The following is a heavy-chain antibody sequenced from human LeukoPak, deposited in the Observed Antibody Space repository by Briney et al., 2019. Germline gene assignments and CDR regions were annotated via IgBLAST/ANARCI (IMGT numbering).Heavy chain of an antibody. CDR3: ARVGVSSGGFDI. CDR2: INGDGSIT. J-gene: IGHJ3*02. CDR1: GFTLSTYW. V-gene: IGHV3-74*01. Sequence: GGSLTLSCAGPGFTLSTYWVYWVRQAPGKGLVWVSRINGDGSITTYADSVKGRFTISRDNAKNTVFLQMNSLRAEDTAVYYCARVGVSSGGFDIWGKGTRFTVSS. D-gene: IGHD3-16*01.